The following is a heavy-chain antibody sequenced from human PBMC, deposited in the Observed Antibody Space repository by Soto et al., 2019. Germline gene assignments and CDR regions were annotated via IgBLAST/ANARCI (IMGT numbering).Heavy chain of an antibody. J-gene: IGHJ5*02. CDR3: ARAVQEWTPVTTGVPNWFDP. D-gene: IGHD4-17*01. CDR2: IIPIFGTA. V-gene: IGHV1-69*01. CDR1: GGTFSSYA. Sequence: QVQLVQSGAEVKKPGSSVKVSCKASGGTFSSYAISWVRQAPGQGLEWMGGIIPIFGTANYAQKFQGRVTITADESTSTAYMELSSLRSEDTAVYYCARAVQEWTPVTTGVPNWFDPWGQGTLVTVSS.